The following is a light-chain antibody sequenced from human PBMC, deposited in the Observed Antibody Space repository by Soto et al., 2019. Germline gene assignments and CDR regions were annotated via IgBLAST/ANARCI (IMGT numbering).Light chain of an antibody. CDR3: QQYHNWPPWT. Sequence: EIVMTQSPATLSVSPGERVTLSCRASQSVSSNLAWYQQIPGQAPRLLIYAVSTRATGIPARFSGSGSGTDFTLTISSLQSEDFAVYYCQQYHNWPPWTFGRGTKVDIK. CDR1: QSVSSN. CDR2: AVS. V-gene: IGKV3-15*01. J-gene: IGKJ1*01.